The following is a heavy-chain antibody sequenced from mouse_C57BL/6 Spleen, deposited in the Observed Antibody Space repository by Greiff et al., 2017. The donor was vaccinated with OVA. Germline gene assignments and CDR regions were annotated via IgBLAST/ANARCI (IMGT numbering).Heavy chain of an antibody. D-gene: IGHD5-1-1*01. J-gene: IGHJ2*01. V-gene: IGHV3-6*01. CDR1: GYSITSGYY. CDR3: ARDDTHYFDY. CDR2: ISYDGSN. Sequence: ESGPGLVKPSQSLSLTCSVTGYSITSGYYWNWLRQSPGNKLEWMGYISYDGSNNSNPSLKNRISITRDTSKNQFFLKLNSVTTEDTATYYCARDDTHYFDYWGQGTTHTVSS.